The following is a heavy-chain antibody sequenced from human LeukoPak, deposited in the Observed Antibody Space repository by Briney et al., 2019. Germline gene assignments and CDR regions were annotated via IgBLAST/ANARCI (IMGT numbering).Heavy chain of an antibody. CDR2: ISPDNGNT. CDR1: GYNFTTYG. D-gene: IGHD3-3*01. J-gene: IGHJ4*02. V-gene: IGHV1-18*01. Sequence: GASVKVSCKASGYNFTTYGIAWVRQAPGHGLEWMGWISPDNGNTDYAQNLQGRVTMTTDTSTSTAYMELRSLRSDDTAVYYCARHLFWVVPIDYWGQGTLVTVSS. CDR3: ARHLFWVVPIDY.